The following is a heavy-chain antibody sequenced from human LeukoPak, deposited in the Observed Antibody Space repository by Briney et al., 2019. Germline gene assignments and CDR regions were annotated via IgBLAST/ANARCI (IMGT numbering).Heavy chain of an antibody. Sequence: SETLSLTCTVSGGSISSYYWSWIRQPPGKGLEWIGYIYYSGSTNYNPSLKSRVTISVDTSKNQFSLKLSSVTAADTAVYYCARDRMGDGDYIGCWGQGTLVTVSS. V-gene: IGHV4-59*01. CDR1: GGSISSYY. CDR2: IYYSGST. J-gene: IGHJ4*02. CDR3: ARDRMGDGDYIGC. D-gene: IGHD4-17*01.